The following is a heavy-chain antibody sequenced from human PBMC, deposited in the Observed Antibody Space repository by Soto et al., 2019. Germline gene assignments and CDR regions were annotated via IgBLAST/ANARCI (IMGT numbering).Heavy chain of an antibody. CDR3: AKYSDCSSWYRAIHYYGMDV. Sequence: PEGSLRLSCEASGFTFRSYGMHWVRQATGKGLEWVAVISYDGSNKYYADSVKGRFTISRDNSKNTLYLQMNSLRAEDTAVYYCAKYSDCSSWYRAIHYYGMDVWGQGTTVTVSS. CDR2: ISYDGSNK. V-gene: IGHV3-30*18. J-gene: IGHJ6*02. CDR1: GFTFRSYG. D-gene: IGHD6-13*01.